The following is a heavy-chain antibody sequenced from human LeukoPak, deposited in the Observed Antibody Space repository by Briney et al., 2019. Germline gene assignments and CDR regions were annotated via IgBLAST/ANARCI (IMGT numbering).Heavy chain of an antibody. Sequence: GGSLRLSRAASGFTFSSYWMSWVRQAPGKGLEWVANIKQDGSESYYVDSVKGRFTISRDNAKNLLHLQMNSLRVEDTAVYHCVRQAGRAGGQWGQGTLIAVSS. CDR2: IKQDGSES. CDR1: GFTFSSYW. J-gene: IGHJ4*02. CDR3: VRQAGRAGGQ. V-gene: IGHV3-7*03. D-gene: IGHD3-10*01.